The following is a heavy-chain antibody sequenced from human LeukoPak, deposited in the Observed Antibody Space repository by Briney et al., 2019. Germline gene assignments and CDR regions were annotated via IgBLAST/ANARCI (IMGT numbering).Heavy chain of an antibody. CDR1: GGSISSSSYY. CDR3: ARQTTDTMIVGAGGGWFDP. Sequence: PSETLSLTCTVSGGSISSSSYYWDWIRQPPGKGLEWIGSIYYSGSTYYNPSLKSRVTISVDTSKNQFSLKLSSVTAADTAVYYCARQTTDTMIVGAGGGWFDPWGQGTLVTVSS. J-gene: IGHJ5*02. D-gene: IGHD3-22*01. CDR2: IYYSGST. V-gene: IGHV4-39*01.